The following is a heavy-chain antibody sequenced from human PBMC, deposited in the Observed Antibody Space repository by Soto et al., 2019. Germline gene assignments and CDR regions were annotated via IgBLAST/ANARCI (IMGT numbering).Heavy chain of an antibody. D-gene: IGHD6-19*01. J-gene: IGHJ6*03. CDR3: ARGVWLKGGGKNYYFYYMDV. CDR2: IIPILNIT. Sequence: QVQLVQSGAEVKKPGSSVRVSCKPSGGTLSSYTFNWVRQSPGQGLEWMGRIIPILNITNYAQKFQGRVTIAADKSTSTAYMELSSLRSDDSAIYYCARGVWLKGGGKNYYFYYMDVWGKGTTVTVSS. V-gene: IGHV1-69*02. CDR1: GGTLSSYT.